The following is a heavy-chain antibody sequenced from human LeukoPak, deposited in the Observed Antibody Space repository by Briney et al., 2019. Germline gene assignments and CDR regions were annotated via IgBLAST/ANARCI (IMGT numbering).Heavy chain of an antibody. J-gene: IGHJ6*03. CDR1: GGTFSSYA. CDR2: IIPIFGTA. Sequence: GASVKVSCKASGGTFSSYAISWVRQAPGQGLEWMGGIIPIFGTANYVQKFQGRVTITADESTSTAYMELSSLRSEDTAVYYCAREPVQLERRRNYYYYMDVWGKGTTVTVSS. V-gene: IGHV1-69*13. D-gene: IGHD1-1*01. CDR3: AREPVQLERRRNYYYYMDV.